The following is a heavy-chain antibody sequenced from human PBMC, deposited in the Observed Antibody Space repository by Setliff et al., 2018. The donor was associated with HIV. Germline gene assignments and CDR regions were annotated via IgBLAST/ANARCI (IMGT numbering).Heavy chain of an antibody. CDR3: ARGVPLLPPNF. CDR1: GDSMTSGSYY. CDR2: VTVNGAT. J-gene: IGHJ4*02. D-gene: IGHD2-15*01. V-gene: IGHV4-61*02. Sequence: PSETLSLTCTVSGDSMTSGSYYWTWIRQPAGKRLEWIGRVTVNGATEYNPSLKSRVTISVDASERHFSLRMTSTTAADTAIYYCARGVPLLPPNFWGQGTLVTVSS.